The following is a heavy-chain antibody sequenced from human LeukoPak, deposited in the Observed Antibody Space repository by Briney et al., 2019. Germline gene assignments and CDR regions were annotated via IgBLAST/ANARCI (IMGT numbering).Heavy chain of an antibody. V-gene: IGHV1-69*13. J-gene: IGHJ4*02. D-gene: IGHD6-19*01. Sequence: ASVKVSCKASGGTFSSYAISWVRQAPGQGLEWMGGIIPIFGTANYAQKFQGRVTITADESTSTAYMELSSLRSEDTAVFYCVRSVPAQGTAMALFDYWGQGTLVTVSS. CDR1: GGTFSSYA. CDR3: VRSVPAQGTAMALFDY. CDR2: IIPIFGTA.